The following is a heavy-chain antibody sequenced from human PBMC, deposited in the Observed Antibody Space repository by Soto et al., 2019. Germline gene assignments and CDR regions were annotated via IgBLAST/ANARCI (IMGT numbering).Heavy chain of an antibody. CDR2: ISYDGSNK. CDR3: ELGGSNSYGMDV. J-gene: IGHJ6*02. Sequence: GGSLRLSCAASGFTFSSYGMHWVRQAPGKGLEWVAVISYDGSNKYYADSVKGRFTISRDNSKNTMYLQMNSMRVEDTAVYYCELGGSNSYGMDVWGQGTTVTVSS. D-gene: IGHD3-16*01. V-gene: IGHV3-30*03. CDR1: GFTFSSYG.